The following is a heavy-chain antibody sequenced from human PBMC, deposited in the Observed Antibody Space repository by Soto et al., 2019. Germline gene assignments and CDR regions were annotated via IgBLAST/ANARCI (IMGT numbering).Heavy chain of an antibody. CDR2: IWYDGSNK. CDR1: GFPXSNYG. CDR3: ARYSGYGKFFYFYYMDV. Sequence: GGSLRLSCAASGFPXSNYGMHWVRQAPGKGLEWMALIWYDGSNKYYADSVKGRFTISRDNSKDTLYLQMNSLRVEDTAVYYCARYSGYGKFFYFYYMDVWGRGTTVTVSS. J-gene: IGHJ6*03. V-gene: IGHV3-33*01. D-gene: IGHD5-12*01.